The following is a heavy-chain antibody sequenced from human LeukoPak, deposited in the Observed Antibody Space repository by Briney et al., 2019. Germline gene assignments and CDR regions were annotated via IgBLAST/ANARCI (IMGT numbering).Heavy chain of an antibody. J-gene: IGHJ4*02. V-gene: IGHV3-30*02. CDR2: IWYDGRDK. D-gene: IGHD5-18*01. CDR3: AKGPYSYGSYFDY. CDR1: GFTFSGCG. Sequence: GGSLRLSXAASGFTFSGCGMHWVRQAPGKGLEWVAFIWYDGRDKYYADSVKGQFTISRDNSKNTLYLQMNSLRAEDTAVYYCAKGPYSYGSYFDYWGQGTLVTVSS.